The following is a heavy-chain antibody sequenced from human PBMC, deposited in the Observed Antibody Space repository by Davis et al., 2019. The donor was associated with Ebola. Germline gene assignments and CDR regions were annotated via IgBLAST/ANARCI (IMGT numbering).Heavy chain of an antibody. CDR2: IIPIFGTA. CDR3: ARVSLGGAAFY. Sequence: SVKVSCKASGYTFTRYGMSWVRQAPGQGLEWMGGIIPIFGTANYAQKFQGRVTITADESTSTAYMELSSLRSEDTAVYYCARVSLGGAAFYWGQGTLVTASS. V-gene: IGHV1-69*13. D-gene: IGHD1-26*01. CDR1: GYTFTRYG. J-gene: IGHJ4*02.